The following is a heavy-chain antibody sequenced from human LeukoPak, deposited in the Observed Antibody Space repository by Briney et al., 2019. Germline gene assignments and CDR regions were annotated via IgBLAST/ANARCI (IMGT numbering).Heavy chain of an antibody. CDR3: ATPGIAAAGTLFDY. D-gene: IGHD6-13*01. Sequence: SVKVSCKASGGSFSSYAISWVRQAPGQGLERMRRIIPILGIANYAQKFQGRVTITTDESTSTAYMELSSLRSEDTAVYYCATPGIAAAGTLFDYWGQGTLVTVSS. J-gene: IGHJ4*02. V-gene: IGHV1-69*04. CDR1: GGSFSSYA. CDR2: IIPILGIA.